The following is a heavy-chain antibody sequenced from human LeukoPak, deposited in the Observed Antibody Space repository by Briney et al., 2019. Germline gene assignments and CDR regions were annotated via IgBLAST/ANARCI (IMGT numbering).Heavy chain of an antibody. CDR2: ISSSSSYI. CDR3: ASLNRADCSSTSCHTHY. J-gene: IGHJ4*02. V-gene: IGHV3-21*01. CDR1: GFTFSSYE. D-gene: IGHD2-2*01. Sequence: GGSLRLSCAASGFTFSSYEMTWVRQAPGKGLEWVSSISSSSSYIYYADSVKGRFTISRDNAKNSLYLQMNSLRAEDTALYYCASLNRADCSSTSCHTHYWGQGTLVTVSS.